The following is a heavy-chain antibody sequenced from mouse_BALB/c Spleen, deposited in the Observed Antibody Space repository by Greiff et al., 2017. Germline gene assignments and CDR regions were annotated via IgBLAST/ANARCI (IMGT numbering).Heavy chain of an antibody. J-gene: IGHJ1*01. V-gene: IGHV1S56*01. CDR3: ARGDGWGGGFDV. D-gene: IGHD2-3*01. CDR2: IYPGNVNT. CDR1: GYTFTSYY. Sequence: QVQLQQSGPELVKPGASVRISCKASGYTFTSYYIHWVKQRPGQGLEWIGWIYPGNVNTKYNEKFKGKATLTADKSSSTAYMQLSSLTSEDSAVYFCARGDGWGGGFDVWGAGTTVTVSS.